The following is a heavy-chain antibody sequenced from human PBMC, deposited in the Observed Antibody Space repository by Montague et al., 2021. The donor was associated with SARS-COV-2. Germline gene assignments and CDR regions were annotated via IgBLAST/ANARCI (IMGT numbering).Heavy chain of an antibody. CDR3: ARGWGYYDSSGYLLFDY. J-gene: IGHJ4*02. V-gene: IGHV4-34*01. CDR2: INHSGST. Sequence: SETLSLTCAVYGGSFSGYYWSWIRQPPGKGLEWIGEINHSGSTNYNPSLKSRVTISVDTSKNQFPLKLSSVTAADTAVYYCARGWGYYDSSGYLLFDYWGQGTLVTVSS. D-gene: IGHD3-22*01. CDR1: GGSFSGYY.